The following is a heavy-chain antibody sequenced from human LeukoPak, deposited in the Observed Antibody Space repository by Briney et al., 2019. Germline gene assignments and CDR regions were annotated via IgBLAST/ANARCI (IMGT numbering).Heavy chain of an antibody. CDR2: ISSSGSTI. D-gene: IGHD3-10*02. Sequence: PGGSLRLSCAASRFTFSSYDMNWVRQAPGKGLEWVAYISSSGSTIHYADSVKGRFTISRDNAKNSLYLQMNSLRAEDTDVYYCARGVRPDAYDVWGQGTMVTVSS. V-gene: IGHV3-48*03. J-gene: IGHJ3*01. CDR1: RFTFSSYD. CDR3: ARGVRPDAYDV.